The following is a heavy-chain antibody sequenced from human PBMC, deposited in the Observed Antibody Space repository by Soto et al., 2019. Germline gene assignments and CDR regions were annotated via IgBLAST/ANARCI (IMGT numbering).Heavy chain of an antibody. Sequence: SETLSLTCAVSGGSISSGGYSWSWIRQPPGKGLEWIGYIYHSGSTYYNPFLKSRVTISVDRSKNQFSLKLSSVTAADTAVYYCASIPGYSSSWSLDYWGQGTLVTVSS. CDR3: ASIPGYSSSWSLDY. CDR2: IYHSGST. V-gene: IGHV4-30-2*01. J-gene: IGHJ4*02. CDR1: GGSISSGGYS. D-gene: IGHD6-13*01.